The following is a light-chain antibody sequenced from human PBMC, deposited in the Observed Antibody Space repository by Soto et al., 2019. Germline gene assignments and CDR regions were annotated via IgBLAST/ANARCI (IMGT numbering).Light chain of an antibody. J-gene: IGKJ5*01. CDR2: GGS. Sequence: EIVLTQSPDTLSLSPGEGATLSCRASQSVGKIFLAWYQQKPGQAPRLLIYGGSNRATGIPDRISGSGSATDLNLTISRLEPGDFAVYYCQQDHDSLATFGQGTRLEIK. V-gene: IGKV3-20*01. CDR1: QSVGKIF. CDR3: QQDHDSLAT.